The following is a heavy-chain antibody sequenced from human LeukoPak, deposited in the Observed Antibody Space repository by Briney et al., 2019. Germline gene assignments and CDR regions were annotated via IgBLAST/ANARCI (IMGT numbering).Heavy chain of an antibody. CDR1: GFTVSSNY. CDR2: IYSGGST. J-gene: IGHJ4*02. CDR3: ARALGNSTGDY. V-gene: IGHV3-66*01. D-gene: IGHD7-27*01. Sequence: GGSLRLSCAASGFTVSSNYMSWVRQAPGKGLEWVSVIYSGGSTYYADSVKGRFTISRDNSKNTLYLQMNSLRAEDTAVYYCARALGNSTGDYWGQGTLVTVSS.